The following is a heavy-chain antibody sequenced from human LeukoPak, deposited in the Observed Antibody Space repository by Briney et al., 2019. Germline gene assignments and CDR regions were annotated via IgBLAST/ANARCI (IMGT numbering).Heavy chain of an antibody. CDR3: ARFLGYYYYGMDV. J-gene: IGHJ6*02. D-gene: IGHD7-27*01. CDR1: GGSISSSSYY. CDR2: IYYSGST. V-gene: IGHV4-39*01. Sequence: SETLSLTCTVSGGSISSSSYYWGWIRQPPGEGLEWIGSIYYSGSTYYNPSLKSRVTISVDTSKNQFSLKLSSVTAADTAVYYCARFLGYYYYGMDVWGQGTTVTVSS.